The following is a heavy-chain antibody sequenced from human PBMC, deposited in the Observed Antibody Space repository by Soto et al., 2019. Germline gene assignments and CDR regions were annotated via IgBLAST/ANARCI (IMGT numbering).Heavy chain of an antibody. CDR1: GYTFTDYY. CDR2: MNPKSGGA. V-gene: IGHV1-2*02. D-gene: IGHD5-18*01. CDR3: TREYIENSDGLYDAFDI. J-gene: IGHJ3*02. Sequence: ASVKVSCKTSGYTFTDYYTHWVRQAPGQGLEWMGWMNPKSGGAYFAQKFQGRVTLTRDTSIGTAYIEVNSLTSDDTAVYFCTREYIENSDGLYDAFDIWGKGTTVTV.